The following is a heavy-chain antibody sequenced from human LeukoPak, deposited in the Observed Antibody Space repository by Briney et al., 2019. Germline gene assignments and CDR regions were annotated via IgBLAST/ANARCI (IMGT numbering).Heavy chain of an antibody. D-gene: IGHD3-16*02. CDR1: GASISSYY. CDR2: IFYLGGT. V-gene: IGHV4-59*01. J-gene: IGHJ4*02. CDR3: ASLGGGSYRSFDY. Sequence: SETLSLTCTVSGASISSYYWSWIRQPPGKGLKWIGYIFYLGGTNHNPSLQSRVTMSLDTSKNQFSLKLSSVTAADTAVYYCASLGGGSYRSFDYWGQGTLVTVSS.